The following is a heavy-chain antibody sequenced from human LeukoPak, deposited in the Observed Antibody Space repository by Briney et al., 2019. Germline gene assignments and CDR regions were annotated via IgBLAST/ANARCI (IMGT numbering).Heavy chain of an antibody. Sequence: GGSLRLSCAASGFTFSTYAMSWVRQAPGKGLEWVSTISDTDKTNYADSVKGRFTVSRDNSKNTLYLQMNSLRAEDTAVYYCAKVNWNSLDYWGQGTLVTVSS. CDR1: GFTFSTYA. D-gene: IGHD1-1*01. J-gene: IGHJ4*02. V-gene: IGHV3-23*01. CDR3: AKVNWNSLDY. CDR2: ISDTDKT.